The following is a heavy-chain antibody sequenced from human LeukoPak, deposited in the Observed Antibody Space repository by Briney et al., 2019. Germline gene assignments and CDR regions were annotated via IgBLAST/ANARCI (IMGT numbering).Heavy chain of an antibody. J-gene: IGHJ4*02. CDR1: GYTFTNYA. CDR2: INTGTGNP. V-gene: IGHV7-4-1*02. Sequence: ASVKVSFKTSGYTFTNYAMNWVRQAPGQGLEFMGWINTGTGNPTYAQGFTGRIVFSFDTSVSTAYLHINTLKPEDTAVYYCAAIGAHSFDYWGQGTLVTVSS. D-gene: IGHD3-10*01. CDR3: AAIGAHSFDY.